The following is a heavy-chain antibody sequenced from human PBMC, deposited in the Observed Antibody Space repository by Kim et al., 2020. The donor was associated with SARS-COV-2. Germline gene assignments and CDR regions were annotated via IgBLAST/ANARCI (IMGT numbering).Heavy chain of an antibody. Sequence: GGSLRLSCAASGFTFSSYDMHWVRQATGKGLEWVSAIGTAGDTYYPGSVKGRFTISRENAKNSLYLQMNSLRAGDTAVYYCARSRERPDYYYGMDVWGQGTTVTVSS. CDR2: IGTAGDT. J-gene: IGHJ6*02. CDR3: ARSRERPDYYYGMDV. CDR1: GFTFSSYD. D-gene: IGHD1-26*01. V-gene: IGHV3-13*01.